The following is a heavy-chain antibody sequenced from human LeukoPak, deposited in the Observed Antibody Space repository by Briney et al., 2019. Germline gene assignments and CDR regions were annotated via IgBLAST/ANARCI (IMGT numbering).Heavy chain of an antibody. J-gene: IGHJ4*02. CDR2: MSGSRVSR. CDR1: GFTFSSYA. D-gene: IGHD1-26*01. Sequence: PGGSLRLSCAASGFTFSSYAMNWVRQAPGKGREWVAAMSGSRVSRYYADSVKGLFTVSRDNSKNTLFLQMNSLRAADTAVYYCARQGTSGSYYSYFDYWGQGTLVTVSS. V-gene: IGHV3-23*01. CDR3: ARQGTSGSYYSYFDY.